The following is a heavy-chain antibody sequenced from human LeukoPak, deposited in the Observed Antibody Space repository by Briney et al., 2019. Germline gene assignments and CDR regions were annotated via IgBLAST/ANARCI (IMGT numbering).Heavy chain of an antibody. J-gene: IGHJ4*02. Sequence: GGSLRLSCATSGFTFTSYGMHWVRQAPGKGLEWVAFIRYDGSIKYYADSVKGRFTISRDNSKNTLYLQMNSLRAEDTAAYYCAKDKYSPFDYWGQGTLVTVSS. CDR3: AKDKYSPFDY. D-gene: IGHD5-18*01. CDR1: GFTFTSYG. CDR2: IRYDGSIK. V-gene: IGHV3-30*02.